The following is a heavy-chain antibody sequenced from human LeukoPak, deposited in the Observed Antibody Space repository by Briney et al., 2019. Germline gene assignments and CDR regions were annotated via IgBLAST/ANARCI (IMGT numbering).Heavy chain of an antibody. D-gene: IGHD6-13*01. J-gene: IGHJ4*02. CDR1: GYXFTNTF. Sequence: PGESLKISCNASGYXFTNTFIGWVRQMPGKGLEWMGIINPGDSDTRYSPSFQGQVTISVDKSVTTAYLQWSSLQASDTAMYYCARPIAAAGTDLGYWGQGTRVTVFS. CDR3: ARPIAAAGTDLGY. CDR2: INPGDSDT. V-gene: IGHV5-51*01.